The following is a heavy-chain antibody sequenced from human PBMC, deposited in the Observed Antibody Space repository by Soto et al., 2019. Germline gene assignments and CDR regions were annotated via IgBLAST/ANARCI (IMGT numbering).Heavy chain of an antibody. V-gene: IGHV1-18*01. CDR3: ASGWGSSGPLPYGYFQH. CDR2: LSAYNGNT. Sequence: QVQLVQSGAEVKKPGASVKVSCKASGYTFTSYGISWVRQAPGQGLEWMGWLSAYNGNTNYAQKLQGTVTMTTDTSTSTAYMELSSLRSDDTAVSYCASGWGSSGPLPYGYFQHWGQGPLVTVSS. J-gene: IGHJ1*01. D-gene: IGHD3-22*01. CDR1: GYTFTSYG.